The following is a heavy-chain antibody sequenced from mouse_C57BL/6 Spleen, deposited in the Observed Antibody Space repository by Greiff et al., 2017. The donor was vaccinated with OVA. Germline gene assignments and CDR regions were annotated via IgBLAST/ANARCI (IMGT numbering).Heavy chain of an antibody. CDR2: ISDGGSYT. Sequence: EVMLVESGGGLVKPGGSLKLSCAASGFTFSSYAMSWVRQTPEKRLEWVATISDGGSYTYYPDNVKGRFTISRDNAKNNLYLQMSHLKSEDTAMYYCARDRDYLWYVDVWGTGTTVTVSS. CDR1: GFTFSSYA. J-gene: IGHJ1*03. CDR3: ARDRDYLWYVDV. D-gene: IGHD2-4*01. V-gene: IGHV5-4*01.